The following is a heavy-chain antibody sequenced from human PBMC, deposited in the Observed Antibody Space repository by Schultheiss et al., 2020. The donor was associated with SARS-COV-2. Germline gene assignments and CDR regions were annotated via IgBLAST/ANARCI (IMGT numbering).Heavy chain of an antibody. CDR3: ARQRYDYGDYAFPYYYGMDV. CDR2: IYYSGST. CDR1: GGSISSGGYY. Sequence: SETLSLTCTVSGGSISSGGYYWSWIRQPPGKGLEWIGYIYYSGSTNYNPSLKSRVTISVDTSKNQFSLKLSSVTAADTAVYYCARQRYDYGDYAFPYYYGMDVWGQGTTVTVSS. D-gene: IGHD4-17*01. J-gene: IGHJ6*02. V-gene: IGHV4-61*08.